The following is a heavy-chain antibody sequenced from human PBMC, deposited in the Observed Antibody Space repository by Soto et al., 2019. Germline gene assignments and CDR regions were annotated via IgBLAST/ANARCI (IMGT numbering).Heavy chain of an antibody. D-gene: IGHD6-19*01. Sequence: QVQLQQWGAGLLKPSETLSLTCAVYGGSFSGYYWSWIRQPPGKGLEWLGEINHSGSTNYNPPLKSRVTISVDTSKNQFSVTLSSVAAADTAVYYCARSVAVAGGLSYYYYMDVWGKGTTVTVSS. CDR3: ARSVAVAGGLSYYYYMDV. V-gene: IGHV4-34*01. J-gene: IGHJ6*03. CDR2: INHSGST. CDR1: GGSFSGYY.